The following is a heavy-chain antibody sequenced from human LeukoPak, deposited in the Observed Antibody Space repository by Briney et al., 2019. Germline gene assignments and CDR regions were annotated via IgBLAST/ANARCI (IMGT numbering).Heavy chain of an antibody. V-gene: IGHV3-7*01. Sequence: PGGSLRLSCAASGFTFSSFWMPWVRQAPGKGLEWVTNIKQDGGEKYYVDFVKGRFTISRDNAKNSVYLQMNSLRAEDSAVYYCARELGSSSSGVFDYWGQGIQVTVSS. CDR1: GFTFSSFW. CDR3: ARELGSSSSGVFDY. D-gene: IGHD6-6*01. J-gene: IGHJ4*02. CDR2: IKQDGGEK.